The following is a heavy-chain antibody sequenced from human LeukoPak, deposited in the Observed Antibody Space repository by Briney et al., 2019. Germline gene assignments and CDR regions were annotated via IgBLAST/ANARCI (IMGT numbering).Heavy chain of an antibody. CDR2: ISVRRNYI. Sequence: PGRSLRLSCAASGYTFSSYSINWVRHAPGEGLEWVSSISVRRNYIYYADSVRGRFRISRDDARDSLYLQMNSLRAEDTAVYYCVRLRRNSDTSGFYYYYDFWGQGTLVTVSS. V-gene: IGHV3-21*01. CDR1: GYTFSSYS. J-gene: IGHJ4*02. D-gene: IGHD3-22*01. CDR3: VRLRRNSDTSGFYYYYDF.